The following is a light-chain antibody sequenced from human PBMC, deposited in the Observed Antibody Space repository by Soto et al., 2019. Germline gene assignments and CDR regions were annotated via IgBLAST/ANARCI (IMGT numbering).Light chain of an antibody. Sequence: EIVLTQSPATLSLSPGERATLSCRASQSVSSYLAWYQQKPGQAPRLLIYDASNRATGIPARFSGSGSGTDFTLTISSLEPEDFAFYYCQQRRNWPPLTFGGGTKVDIK. CDR3: QQRRNWPPLT. J-gene: IGKJ4*01. CDR2: DAS. V-gene: IGKV3-11*01. CDR1: QSVSSY.